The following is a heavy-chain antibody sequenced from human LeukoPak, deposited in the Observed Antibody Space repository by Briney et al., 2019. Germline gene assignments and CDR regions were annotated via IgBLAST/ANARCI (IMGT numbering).Heavy chain of an antibody. J-gene: IGHJ4*02. CDR1: GFSFGSYA. CDR2: ISSSGSTI. V-gene: IGHV3-48*04. CDR3: ARHRRLWFGECHFDY. Sequence: GGSLRLSCAASGFSFGSYAMSWVRQAPGKGLEWVSYISSSGSTIYYADSVKGRFTISRDNAKNSLYLQMNSLRAEDTAVYYCARHRRLWFGECHFDYWGQGTLVTVSS. D-gene: IGHD3-10*01.